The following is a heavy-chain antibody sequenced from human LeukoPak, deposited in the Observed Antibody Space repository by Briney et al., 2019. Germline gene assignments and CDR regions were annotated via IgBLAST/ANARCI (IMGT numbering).Heavy chain of an antibody. Sequence: GGSLRLSCAASGFTFSSYGMRWVRQAPGKGLEWVSVISYNGSNKYYADSVKGRFTISRDNSKNTLYLQMNSLRAEDTAAYYCAKDRYRGVLLGAFDIWGQGTMVTVSS. D-gene: IGHD1-26*01. CDR3: AKDRYRGVLLGAFDI. V-gene: IGHV3-30*18. CDR2: ISYNGSNK. J-gene: IGHJ3*02. CDR1: GFTFSSYG.